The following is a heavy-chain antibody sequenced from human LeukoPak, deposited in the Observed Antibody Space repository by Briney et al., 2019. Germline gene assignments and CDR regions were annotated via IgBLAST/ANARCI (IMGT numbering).Heavy chain of an antibody. CDR2: ISSSSSYI. D-gene: IGHD3-10*01. V-gene: IGHV3-21*04. CDR3: GKDTGASGTYLDAFDI. Sequence: PGGSLRLSCAASGFTFSSYSMNWVRQAPGKGLEWVSSISSSSSYIYYADSVKGRFTISRDNSKNTLYLQMNNLRTEDAALYYCGKDTGASGTYLDAFDIWGQGTMVTVSS. J-gene: IGHJ3*02. CDR1: GFTFSSYS.